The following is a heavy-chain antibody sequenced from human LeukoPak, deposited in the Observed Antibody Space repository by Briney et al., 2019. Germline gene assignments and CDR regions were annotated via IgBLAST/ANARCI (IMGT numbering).Heavy chain of an antibody. J-gene: IGHJ4*02. Sequence: SETLSLTCAVYGGSFSGYYWSWIRQPPGKGLEWIGEINHSGSTNYNPSLKSRVTISVDTSKNQFSLKLSSVTAADTAVYYCARGRNEFWSGYYPNTFDYWGQGTLVTVSS. CDR3: ARGRNEFWSGYYPNTFDY. CDR1: GGSFSGYY. V-gene: IGHV4-34*01. CDR2: INHSGST. D-gene: IGHD3-3*01.